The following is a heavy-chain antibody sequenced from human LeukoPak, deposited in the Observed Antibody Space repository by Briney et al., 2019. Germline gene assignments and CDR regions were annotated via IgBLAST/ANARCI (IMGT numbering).Heavy chain of an antibody. V-gene: IGHV3-33*01. CDR3: ARDPAAYCLLPDGLGDFDY. CDR2: IWYDGSNK. CDR1: GFTFSSYG. Sequence: GRSLRLSCAASGFTFSSYGMHWVRQAPGKGLEWVAVIWYDGSNKYYADSVKGRFTISRDNSKNTLYLQMNSLRAEDTAVYYCARDPAAYCLLPDGLGDFDYWGQGTLVTVSS. J-gene: IGHJ4*02. D-gene: IGHD3-22*01.